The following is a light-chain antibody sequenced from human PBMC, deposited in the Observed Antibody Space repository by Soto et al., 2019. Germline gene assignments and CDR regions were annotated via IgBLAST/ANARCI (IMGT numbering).Light chain of an antibody. J-gene: IGKJ3*01. CDR1: QDISKY. CDR2: DAS. CDR3: QQYANLPLT. V-gene: IGKV1-33*01. Sequence: DIQMTQSPSSLSASVGDRVTITCQASQDISKYLNWYQQKPGKAPKLLIYDASNLEAGVPSRFSGSGSGTDFTFTISSLQPEDIATYYCQQYANLPLTFGPGTKVDIK.